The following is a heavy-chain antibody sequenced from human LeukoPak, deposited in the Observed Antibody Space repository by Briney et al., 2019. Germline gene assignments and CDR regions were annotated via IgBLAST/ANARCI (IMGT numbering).Heavy chain of an antibody. CDR1: GGSFSGYY. D-gene: IGHD3-10*01. Sequence: TSETLSLTCAVYGGSFSGYYWSWIRQPPGKGLEWIGEINHSGSTNYNPSLKSRVTISVDTSKNQFSLKLSSVTAADTAVYYCARRFRGYFDYWGQGTLVTVSS. J-gene: IGHJ4*02. CDR3: ARRFRGYFDY. CDR2: INHSGST. V-gene: IGHV4-34*01.